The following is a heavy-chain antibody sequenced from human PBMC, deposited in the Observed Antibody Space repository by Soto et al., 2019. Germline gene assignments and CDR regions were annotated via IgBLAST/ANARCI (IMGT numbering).Heavy chain of an antibody. D-gene: IGHD3-3*01. CDR3: AKDFEIFGVVTKYYFDY. V-gene: IGHV3-23*01. CDR1: GCTFRSYA. Sequence: GGSRGVSCAASGCTFRSYAMSWVRQAAGKGLEWVSAISGSGGRPNHADSVKGRFAISRDNSKTTLYLQMTSLRAEDTAVYYCAKDFEIFGVVTKYYFDYWGQGTLVTVSS. J-gene: IGHJ4*02. CDR2: ISGSGGRP.